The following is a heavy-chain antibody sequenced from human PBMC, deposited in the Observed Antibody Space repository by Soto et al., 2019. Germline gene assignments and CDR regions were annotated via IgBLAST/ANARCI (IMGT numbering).Heavy chain of an antibody. Sequence: GGSLRLSCAASGFTFTYYWMTWVRQAPGKGLEWVANIKQHGSERYYVDSVKGRFTISRDNAKSSLYLQMSSLRAEDTAVYYCARGSGYDSYGMDVWGQGTTVTVSS. J-gene: IGHJ6*02. D-gene: IGHD5-12*01. V-gene: IGHV3-7*03. CDR1: GFTFTYYW. CDR3: ARGSGYDSYGMDV. CDR2: IKQHGSER.